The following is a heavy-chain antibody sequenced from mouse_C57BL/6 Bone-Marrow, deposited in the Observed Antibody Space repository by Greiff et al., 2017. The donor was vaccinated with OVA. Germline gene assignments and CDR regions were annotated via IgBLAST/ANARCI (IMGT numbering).Heavy chain of an antibody. Sequence: VQLQQSGPELVKPGASVKISCKASGYSFTDYNMNWVKQSNGKSLEWIGVINPNYGTTSYNQKFKGKATLTVDQSSSTAYMQLNSLTSEDSAVYYCARETYGSSYVYWYFDVWGTGTTVTVSS. J-gene: IGHJ1*03. D-gene: IGHD1-1*01. CDR3: ARETYGSSYVYWYFDV. V-gene: IGHV1-39*01. CDR2: INPNYGTT. CDR1: GYSFTDYN.